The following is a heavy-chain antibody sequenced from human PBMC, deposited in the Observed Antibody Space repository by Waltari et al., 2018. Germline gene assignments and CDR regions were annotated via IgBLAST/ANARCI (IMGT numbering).Heavy chain of an antibody. D-gene: IGHD2-21*01. V-gene: IGHV3-23*01. CDR3: AKGAPYCGGDCYSQAFDI. Sequence: EVQLLESGGNLVQPGGSLRLSCAASGFTFASYAMSWVRQDPGKGLEWDSSISGIGGSTYYAESVQGRFTISRDNSKNTLYLQMYSLSADDTAVYYCAKGAPYCGGDCYSQAFDIWGQGTMVTVSS. CDR1: GFTFASYA. J-gene: IGHJ3*02. CDR2: ISGIGGST.